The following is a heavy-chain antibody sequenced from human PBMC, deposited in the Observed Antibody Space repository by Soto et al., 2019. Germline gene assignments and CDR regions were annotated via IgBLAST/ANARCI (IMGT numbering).Heavy chain of an antibody. J-gene: IGHJ6*02. Sequence: QVYLVQSGAEVRRPGASVKVSCTAFGYILTGYSLHWVRQAPGQGLEWMGWLDPNSGATNSAERFDGRVSMTRDTSISAAYLELSSLRSDDTAVYYCARGYGSSPNMELRFGMDVWGQGPTISVSS. CDR2: LDPNSGAT. V-gene: IGHV1-2*02. CDR1: GYILTGYS. CDR3: ARGYGSSPNMELRFGMDV. D-gene: IGHD5-18*01.